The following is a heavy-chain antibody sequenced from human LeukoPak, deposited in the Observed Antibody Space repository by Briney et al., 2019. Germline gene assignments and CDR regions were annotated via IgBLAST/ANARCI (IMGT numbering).Heavy chain of an antibody. Sequence: WASVKVSCKAAGYTFTSYGISWVRQAPGQGLEWMGWISAYNGNTNYAQKLQGRVTMTTDTSTSTAYMELRSLRSDDTAVYYCARDDYSNYVHYWGQGTLVTVSS. J-gene: IGHJ4*02. V-gene: IGHV1-18*01. D-gene: IGHD4-11*01. CDR3: ARDDYSNYVHY. CDR1: GYTFTSYG. CDR2: ISAYNGNT.